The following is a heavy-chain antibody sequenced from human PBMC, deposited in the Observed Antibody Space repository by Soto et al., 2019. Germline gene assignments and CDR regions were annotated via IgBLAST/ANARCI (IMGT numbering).Heavy chain of an antibody. D-gene: IGHD6-13*01. CDR2: IYNSGSI. Sequence: SETLSLTCAVSGGSISSGGYSWSWIRQPPGKGLEGIGYIYNSGSIYYNPSLKSRVTISVDTSKNQFSLKLSSVAAADTAVYYCARRERAAGTDWWFDPWGQGTLVTVSS. CDR1: GGSISSGGYS. J-gene: IGHJ5*02. V-gene: IGHV4-30-2*01. CDR3: ARRERAAGTDWWFDP.